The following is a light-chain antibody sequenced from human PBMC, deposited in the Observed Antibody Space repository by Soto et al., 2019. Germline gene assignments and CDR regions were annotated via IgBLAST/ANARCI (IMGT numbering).Light chain of an antibody. CDR1: QRVNSY. CDR2: DAS. J-gene: IGKJ4*01. CDR3: QQRSNWPLT. Sequence: EVVLTQSPATLSLSPGERATLSCRAMQRVNSYLSWYQQKPGQAPRLLIYDASNRATGIPARFSGSGSGTDFTLTISSLEPEDFAVYYCQQRSNWPLTFGGGTQVEIK. V-gene: IGKV3-11*01.